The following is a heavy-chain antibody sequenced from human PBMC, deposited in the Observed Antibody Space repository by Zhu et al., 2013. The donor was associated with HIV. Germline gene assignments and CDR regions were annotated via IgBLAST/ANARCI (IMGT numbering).Heavy chain of an antibody. D-gene: IGHD3-22*01. CDR1: GGTFSSYA. CDR2: IIPIFGTA. J-gene: IGHJ4*02. CDR3: ASFXDSSGYHGGYYFDY. V-gene: IGHV1-69*01. Sequence: QVQLVQSGAEVKKPGSSVKVSCKASGGTFSSYAISWVRQAPGQGLEWMGGIIPIFGTANYAQKFQGRVTITADESTSTAYMELSSLRSEDTAVYYCASFXDSSGYHGGYYFDYWAREPWSPSPQ.